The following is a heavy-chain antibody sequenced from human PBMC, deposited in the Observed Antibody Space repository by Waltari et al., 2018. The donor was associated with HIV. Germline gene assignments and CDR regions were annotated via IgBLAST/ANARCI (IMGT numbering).Heavy chain of an antibody. CDR3: ARRGIQLWFYAFDI. CDR1: GGSISSGSSY. V-gene: IGHV4-61*02. Sequence: QVQLQESGPGLVKPSHTLSLTCTVSGGSISSGSSYWSWIRQPAGKGLEWIGRIYTSGSTNYNPSLKSRVTISVDTSKNQFSLKLSSVTAADTAVYYCARRGIQLWFYAFDIWGQGTMVTVSS. D-gene: IGHD5-18*01. J-gene: IGHJ3*02. CDR2: IYTSGST.